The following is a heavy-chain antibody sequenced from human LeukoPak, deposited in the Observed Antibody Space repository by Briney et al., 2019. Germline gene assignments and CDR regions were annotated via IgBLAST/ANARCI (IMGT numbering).Heavy chain of an antibody. CDR3: ARVVLDYDFWSGYPNPYYYYMDV. J-gene: IGHJ6*03. D-gene: IGHD3-3*01. Sequence: SETLSLTCTVSGGSISSYYWSWIRQPAGKGLEWIGRIYTSGSTNYNPSLKSRVTMSVDTSKNQFSLKLSSVTAADTAVYYCARVVLDYDFWSGYPNPYYYYMDVWGKGTTVTVSS. CDR1: GGSISSYY. CDR2: IYTSGST. V-gene: IGHV4-4*07.